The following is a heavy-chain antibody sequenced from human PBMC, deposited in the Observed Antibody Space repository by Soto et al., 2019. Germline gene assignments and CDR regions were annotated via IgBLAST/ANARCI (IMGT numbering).Heavy chain of an antibody. CDR3: ARQQWLVLNAFDI. D-gene: IGHD6-19*01. Sequence: QVQLQESGPGLVKPSETLSLTCTVSGGSISSYYCSWILQPPGKGLEWIGYIYYSGSTNYNPILKSRVTISVDTSKNLFSRTLSSVTAADTAVYYCARQQWLVLNAFDIWGKGTMGTVS. J-gene: IGHJ3*02. V-gene: IGHV4-59*01. CDR1: GGSISSYY. CDR2: IYYSGST.